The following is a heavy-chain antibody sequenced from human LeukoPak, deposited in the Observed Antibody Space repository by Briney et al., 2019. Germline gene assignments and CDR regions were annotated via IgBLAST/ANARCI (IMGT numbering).Heavy chain of an antibody. V-gene: IGHV3-11*04. CDR3: ARCTTGRTFGSLREIKRSREIDY. CDR2: ISSSGSTI. D-gene: IGHD1-1*01. CDR1: GGSISSYY. J-gene: IGHJ4*02. Sequence: LSLTCTVSGGSISSYYWSWIRQPPGKGLEWVSYISSSGSTIYYADSVKGRFTISRDNAKNSLYLQMNSLRVEDTAVYYCARCTTGRTFGSLREIKRSREIDYWGQGTLVTVSS.